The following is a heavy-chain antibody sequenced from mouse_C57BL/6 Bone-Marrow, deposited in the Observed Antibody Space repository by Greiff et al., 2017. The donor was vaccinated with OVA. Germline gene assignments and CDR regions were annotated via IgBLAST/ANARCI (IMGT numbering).Heavy chain of an antibody. V-gene: IGHV2-2*01. J-gene: IGHJ4*01. Sequence: VKLQESGPGLVQPSQSLSITCTVSGFSLTSYGVHWVRQSPGKGLEWLGVIWSGGSTDYNAAFISRLSSSKDNSKSQVFFKMNSLQADDTAIYYCARIAYDGYYYYAMDYWGQGTSVTVSS. CDR3: ARIAYDGYYYYAMDY. D-gene: IGHD2-3*01. CDR1: GFSLTSYG. CDR2: IWSGGST.